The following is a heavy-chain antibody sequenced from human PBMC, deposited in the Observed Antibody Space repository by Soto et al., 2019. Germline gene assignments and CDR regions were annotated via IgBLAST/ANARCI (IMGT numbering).Heavy chain of an antibody. CDR3: ARAGGYSYGWFDGMDV. CDR1: GGSISSGGYY. V-gene: IGHV4-31*03. J-gene: IGHJ6*02. D-gene: IGHD5-18*01. CDR2: IYYSGST. Sequence: SETLSLTCTVSGGSISSGGYYWSWIRQHPGKGLEWIGYIYYSGSTYYNPSLKSRVTISVDTSKNQFSLKLSSVTAADTAVYYCARAGGYSYGWFDGMDVWGQGTTVTVSS.